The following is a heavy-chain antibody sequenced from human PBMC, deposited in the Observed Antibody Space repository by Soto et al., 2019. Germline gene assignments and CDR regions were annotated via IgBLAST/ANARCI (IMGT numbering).Heavy chain of an antibody. CDR1: GYTFINHD. Sequence: QVQLVQSGAEVREPGASVTVSCTASGYTFINHDINWVRQAAGQGLEWMGWMNPNTGNKRFAQRFQGRITMTTNTSISTVYMKLSSLRSEDTAVYYCARGPFRSSSHWFDPWCQGALVTVSS. J-gene: IGHJ5*02. V-gene: IGHV1-8*01. CDR3: ARGPFRSSSHWFDP. D-gene: IGHD6-6*01. CDR2: MNPNTGNK.